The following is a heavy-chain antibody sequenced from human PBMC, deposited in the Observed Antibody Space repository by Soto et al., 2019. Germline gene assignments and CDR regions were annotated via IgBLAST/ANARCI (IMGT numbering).Heavy chain of an antibody. CDR3: ARVEERIQTPNWFDP. CDR1: GGSISSSNW. CDR2: IYHSGST. V-gene: IGHV4-4*02. J-gene: IGHJ5*02. Sequence: SETLSLTCAVSGGSISSSNWWSWVRQPPGKGLEWIGEIYHSGSTNYNPSLKSRVTISVDKSKNQFSLKLSSVTAADTAVYYCARVEERIQTPNWFDPWGQGTLVTVSS. D-gene: IGHD5-18*01.